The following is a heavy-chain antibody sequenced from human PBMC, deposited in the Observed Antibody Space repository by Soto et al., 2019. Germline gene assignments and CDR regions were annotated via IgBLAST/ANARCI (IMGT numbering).Heavy chain of an antibody. Sequence: SETLSLTCAVYGGSVSGYYWNWIRQPPAKGLEWIGEINHTGGTHYNPYLQSRVTMSADTSKTQFSLRLRSVSAADTAIYYCATRITVFGLLIPPFDPWGQGTQVTVSS. V-gene: IGHV4-34*01. J-gene: IGHJ5*02. CDR2: INHTGGT. CDR3: ATRITVFGLLIPPFDP. D-gene: IGHD3-3*01. CDR1: GGSVSGYY.